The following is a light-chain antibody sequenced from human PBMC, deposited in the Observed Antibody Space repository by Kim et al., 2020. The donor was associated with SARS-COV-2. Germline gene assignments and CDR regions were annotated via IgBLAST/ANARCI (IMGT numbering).Light chain of an antibody. Sequence: APGERATLSCRTSQTINNRLVWYQQKPGQPPRLLIYDATTRATGVPARFVGSGSETDFTLTISSLQSEDFEVYYCQQSNDWPPLTFGQGTKVDIK. V-gene: IGKV3-15*01. CDR1: QTINNR. CDR2: DAT. CDR3: QQSNDWPPLT. J-gene: IGKJ1*01.